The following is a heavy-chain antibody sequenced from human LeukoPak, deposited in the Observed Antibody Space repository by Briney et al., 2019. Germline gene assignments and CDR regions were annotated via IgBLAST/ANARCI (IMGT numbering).Heavy chain of an antibody. CDR3: ARHIRGAPTDY. CDR2: MNPNSGNT. D-gene: IGHD3-10*01. Sequence: GASVKVSCKASGYTFTTYDLNWVRQATGQGLEWMGWMNPNSGNTGYAQKFQGRVTMTRNISITTAYMELSNLTSEDTAVYYCARHIRGAPTDYWGQGTLVTVSS. CDR1: GYTFTTYD. V-gene: IGHV1-8*01. J-gene: IGHJ4*02.